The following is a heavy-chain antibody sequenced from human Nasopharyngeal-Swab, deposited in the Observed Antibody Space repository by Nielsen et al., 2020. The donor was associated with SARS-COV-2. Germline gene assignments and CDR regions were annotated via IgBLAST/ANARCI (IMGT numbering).Heavy chain of an antibody. D-gene: IGHD4-17*01. CDR1: GFRFSSYG. V-gene: IGHV3-30*18. CDR3: AKFLTVTPVVSFSYGMDV. CDR2: MSHDGSNE. Sequence: LSCAASGFRFSSYGMNWVRKAEGKGLEWVAVMSHDGSNEDYADSVKGRFTVSRDNSKNLFYLQMNSLRVEDTTVYFCAKFLTVTPVVSFSYGMDVWGQGTTVTVSS. J-gene: IGHJ6*02.